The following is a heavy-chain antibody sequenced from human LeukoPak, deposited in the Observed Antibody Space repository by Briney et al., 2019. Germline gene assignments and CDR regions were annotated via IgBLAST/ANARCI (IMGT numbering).Heavy chain of an antibody. CDR2: IYYSGST. Sequence: SETLSLTCTVSGGSISSSSYYWGWIRQPPGKGLEWIGSIYYSGSTYYNPSLKSRVTISVDTSKNQFSLKLSSVTAADTAVYYCASLDYGDYHQMEYFQHWGQGTLVTVSS. V-gene: IGHV4-39*01. J-gene: IGHJ1*01. CDR3: ASLDYGDYHQMEYFQH. CDR1: GGSISSSSYY. D-gene: IGHD4-17*01.